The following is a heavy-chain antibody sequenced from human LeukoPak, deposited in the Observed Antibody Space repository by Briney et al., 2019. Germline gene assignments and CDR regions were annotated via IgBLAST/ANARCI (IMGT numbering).Heavy chain of an antibody. CDR3: ARLYYGSRSYPAEYYFDY. CDR1: GGSISSSSYY. Sequence: SETLSLTCTVSGGSISSSSYYWGWIRQPPGKGLEWIGSIYYSGSTYYNPSLKSRVTISVDTSKNQFSLKLSSVTAADTAVYYCARLYYGSRSYPAEYYFDYWGQGTLVTVSS. V-gene: IGHV4-39*01. J-gene: IGHJ4*02. CDR2: IYYSGST. D-gene: IGHD3-10*01.